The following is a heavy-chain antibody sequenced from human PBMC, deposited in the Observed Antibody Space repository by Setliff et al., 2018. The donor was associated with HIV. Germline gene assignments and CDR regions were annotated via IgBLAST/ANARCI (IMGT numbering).Heavy chain of an antibody. CDR2: IIPAFGTA. Sequence: SVKVSCKTSGGTFSSYAVSWVRQAPGQGLEWMGGIIPAFGTANYAQKFQGRVTITTDESTSTAYMELSGLRSEDTAVYFCARDGLLVAGISFDHWGQGTLVTVSS. D-gene: IGHD6-19*01. CDR3: ARDGLLVAGISFDH. J-gene: IGHJ4*03. CDR1: GGTFSSYA. V-gene: IGHV1-69*05.